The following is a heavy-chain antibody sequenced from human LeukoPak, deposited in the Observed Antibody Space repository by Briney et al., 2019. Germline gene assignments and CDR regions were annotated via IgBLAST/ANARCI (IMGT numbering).Heavy chain of an antibody. Sequence: AALKVSCKASGGTLRNYGISWVRQAPGQGLEWMGGIIPIFGTAKYAQKFQGRVTITADESTSTAYLDLRSLRSEDTAVYFCARPLDSASGTTSWYDPFGAFDVWGQGTLVSVSS. V-gene: IGHV1-69*01. CDR2: IIPIFGTA. D-gene: IGHD6-13*01. CDR1: GGTLRNYG. J-gene: IGHJ3*01. CDR3: ARPLDSASGTTSWYDPFGAFDV.